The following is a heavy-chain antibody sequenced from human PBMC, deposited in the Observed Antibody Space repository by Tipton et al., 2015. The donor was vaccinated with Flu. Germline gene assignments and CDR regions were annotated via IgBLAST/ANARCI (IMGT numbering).Heavy chain of an antibody. Sequence: SLRLSCAASGFTFSNFGMHWVRQAPGTGLEWVATIWYDGSNKKYLDSLEGRFTISRDNSNNALHLQMNSLRAEDTAVYYCAKGDGTKWDYYYGLDVWGQGTTVTVSS. CDR1: GFTFSNFG. D-gene: IGHD1-26*01. J-gene: IGHJ6*02. V-gene: IGHV3-33*06. CDR2: IWYDGSNK. CDR3: AKGDGTKWDYYYGLDV.